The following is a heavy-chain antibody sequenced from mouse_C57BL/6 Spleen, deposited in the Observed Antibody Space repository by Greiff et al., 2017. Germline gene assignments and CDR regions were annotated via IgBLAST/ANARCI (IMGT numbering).Heavy chain of an antibody. CDR2: IYPGDGDT. Sequence: LQESGAELVKPGASVKISCKASGYAFSSYWMNWVKQRPGKGLEWIGQIYPGDGDTNYNGKFKGKATLTADKSSSTAYMQLSSLTSEDSAVYFCARWGYYGSSYVGDYWGQGTSVTVSS. J-gene: IGHJ4*01. CDR1: GYAFSSYW. CDR3: ARWGYYGSSYVGDY. D-gene: IGHD1-1*01. V-gene: IGHV1-80*01.